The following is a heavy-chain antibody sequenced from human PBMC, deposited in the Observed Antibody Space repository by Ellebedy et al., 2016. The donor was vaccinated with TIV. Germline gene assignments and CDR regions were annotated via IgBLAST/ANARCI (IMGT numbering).Heavy chain of an antibody. V-gene: IGHV1-8*02. CDR3: ARGVVVVAANWFDP. D-gene: IGHD2-15*01. J-gene: IGHJ5*02. Sequence: ASVKVSCKASGYTFTGYYMHWVRQAPGQGLEWMGWMNPNSGNAGYAQKFQGRVTMTRNTSISTAYMELSSLRSEDTAVYYCARGVVVVAANWFDPWGQGTLVTVSS. CDR2: MNPNSGNA. CDR1: GYTFTGYY.